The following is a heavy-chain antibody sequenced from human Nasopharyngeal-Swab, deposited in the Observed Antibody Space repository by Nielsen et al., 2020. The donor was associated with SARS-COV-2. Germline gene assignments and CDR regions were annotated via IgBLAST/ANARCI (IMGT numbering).Heavy chain of an antibody. CDR1: GGSISSSSYY. CDR2: IYYSGST. J-gene: IGHJ3*02. V-gene: IGHV4-39*01. Sequence: SETLSLTCTVSGGSISSSSYYWGRIRQPPGKGLEWIGSIYYSGSTYYNPSLKSRVTISVDTSKNQFSLKLSSVTAADTAVYYCARRLRYFDWLLPEGDAFDIWGQGTMVTVSS. D-gene: IGHD3-9*01. CDR3: ARRLRYFDWLLPEGDAFDI.